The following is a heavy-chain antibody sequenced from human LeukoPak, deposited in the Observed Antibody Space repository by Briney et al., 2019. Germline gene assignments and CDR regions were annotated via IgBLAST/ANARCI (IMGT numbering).Heavy chain of an antibody. CDR2: ISSNSIYV. J-gene: IGHJ4*02. Sequence: GGSLRLSCAASEFTFSGFTMNWFGQAPGKGREWVSSISSNSIYVFYADSMKGRFTISRDNAKNSLSLQMNSLRAEDTAVYYCARDQVDRIWYFDYWGQGTLVTVSS. D-gene: IGHD1-14*01. V-gene: IGHV3-21*01. CDR1: EFTFSGFT. CDR3: ARDQVDRIWYFDY.